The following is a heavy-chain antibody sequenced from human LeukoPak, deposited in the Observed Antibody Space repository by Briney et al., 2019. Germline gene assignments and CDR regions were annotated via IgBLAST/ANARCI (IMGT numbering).Heavy chain of an antibody. Sequence: SETLSLTCTVSGGSISSYWSWIRQSPGKGLEWIGYIYFTGTTNYNPSPKSRLTISIDTSRNQFSLKLSSATAADTAIYYCVNGGSYLTKWGQGTLVTVSS. J-gene: IGHJ4*02. D-gene: IGHD3-10*01. CDR1: GGSISSY. CDR3: VNGGSYLTK. CDR2: IYFTGTT. V-gene: IGHV4-59*01.